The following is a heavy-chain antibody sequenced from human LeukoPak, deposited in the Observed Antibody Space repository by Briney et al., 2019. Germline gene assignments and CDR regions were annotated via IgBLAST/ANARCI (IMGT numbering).Heavy chain of an antibody. CDR1: GFTFSSYG. V-gene: IGHV3-30*18. D-gene: IGHD6-19*01. Sequence: GRSLRLSCAASGFTFSSYGMHWVRPAPGKGLEWVAVISYDGSNKYYADSVKGRLTISRDNSKNTLYLQMNSLRAEDTAVYYCAKDGVLRSGWYHYFDYWGQGTLVTVSS. CDR3: AKDGVLRSGWYHYFDY. CDR2: ISYDGSNK. J-gene: IGHJ4*02.